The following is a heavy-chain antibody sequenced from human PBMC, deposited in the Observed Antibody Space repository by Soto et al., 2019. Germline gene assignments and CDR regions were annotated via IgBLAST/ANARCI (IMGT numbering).Heavy chain of an antibody. D-gene: IGHD2-21*01. Sequence: QVQLQESGPGLVPPSGTLSLTCAVSGGSIRSIFWWTWLRQSPGKCLEWIGEFYHAGSPNYNPSYKSRVTISADTSKNLFSLRLTSVTGADTAIYYCARASSFRGDFDFWGQGTAVTVSS. J-gene: IGHJ3*01. CDR2: FYHAGSP. CDR1: GGSIRSIFW. CDR3: ARASSFRGDFDF. V-gene: IGHV4-4*02.